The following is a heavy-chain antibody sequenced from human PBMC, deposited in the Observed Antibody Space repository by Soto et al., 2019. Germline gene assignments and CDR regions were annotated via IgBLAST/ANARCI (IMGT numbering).Heavy chain of an antibody. CDR3: ARDSKYYDIFPNWFDP. J-gene: IGHJ5*02. V-gene: IGHV1-18*01. CDR1: GYRFTRYG. CDR2: IRAYNGNT. D-gene: IGHD3-9*01. Sequence: ASVKVSWKASGYRFTRYGISWVRQAPGQGREWMVWIRAYNGNTNYAQKLQCRVTMTTDTSTSTAYMDLRSLRSDDTAVYYCARDSKYYDIFPNWFDPWGQRSLVTVSS.